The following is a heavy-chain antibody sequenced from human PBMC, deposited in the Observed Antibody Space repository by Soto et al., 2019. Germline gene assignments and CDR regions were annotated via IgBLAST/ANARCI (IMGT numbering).Heavy chain of an antibody. Sequence: QVQLVESGGGVVQPGRSLRLSCEASGFTFSSYGMHWVRQAPGKGLEWVAVMWYDGSNKYYADSVKGRFTISRDNSKNALYLQMISLRDEVMAVYYWAIDRRGVGGFWLYYGMDVWGQGTTVTVSS. J-gene: IGHJ6*02. CDR2: MWYDGSNK. D-gene: IGHD3-3*01. CDR3: AIDRRGVGGFWLYYGMDV. CDR1: GFTFSSYG. V-gene: IGHV3-33*01.